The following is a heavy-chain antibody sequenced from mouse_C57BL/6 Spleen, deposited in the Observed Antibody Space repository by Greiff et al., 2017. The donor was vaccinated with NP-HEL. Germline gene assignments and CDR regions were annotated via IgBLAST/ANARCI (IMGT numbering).Heavy chain of an antibody. CDR2: INPSNGGT. J-gene: IGHJ4*01. Sequence: VQLQQPGTELVKPGASVKLSCKASGYTFTSYWMHWVKQRPGQGLEWIGNINPSNGGTNYNEKFKSKATLTVDKSSSTAYMQLSSLTSEDSAVYDCARGSYYYGSSYGYAMDDWGQGTSVTVSS. CDR1: GYTFTSYW. CDR3: ARGSYYYGSSYGYAMDD. V-gene: IGHV1-53*01. D-gene: IGHD1-1*01.